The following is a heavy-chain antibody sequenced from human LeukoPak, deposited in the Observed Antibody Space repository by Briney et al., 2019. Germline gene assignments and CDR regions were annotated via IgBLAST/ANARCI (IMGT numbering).Heavy chain of an antibody. J-gene: IGHJ3*02. CDR1: GGSISSYY. D-gene: IGHD4-17*01. V-gene: IGHV4-4*07. Sequence: LSETLSLTCTVSGGSISSYYWSWIRQPAGKGLEWIGRIYTSGSTNYNPSLKSRVTMSVDTSKNQFSLKLSSVTAADTAVYYCARDDYGDYQSHDAFDIWGQGTMVTVSS. CDR2: IYTSGST. CDR3: ARDDYGDYQSHDAFDI.